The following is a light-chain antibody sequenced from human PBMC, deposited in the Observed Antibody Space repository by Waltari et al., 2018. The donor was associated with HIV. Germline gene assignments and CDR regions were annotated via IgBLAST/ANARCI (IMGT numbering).Light chain of an antibody. CDR1: SCSIGAGSH. Sequence: HSVLTRPRSVSGGPGQPDPLHCTGRSCSIGAGSHLVPPRYQQIPGTAPKFLLYGNNKPPAGVPDRFSGSKSSAAAPLAITGLQAEDEAYYYCQSYGTRLSCSVFGGGTKLTVL. V-gene: IGLV1-40*01. CDR3: QSYGTRLSCSV. J-gene: IGLJ3*02. CDR2: GNN.